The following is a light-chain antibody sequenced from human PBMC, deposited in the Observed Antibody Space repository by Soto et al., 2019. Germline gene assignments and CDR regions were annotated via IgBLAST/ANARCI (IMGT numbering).Light chain of an antibody. CDR3: QQYQNWPPLT. V-gene: IGKV3-15*01. CDR1: QGVTID. Sequence: VMTQSPATLSVSPGETATLSCRASQGVTIDLAWYQQKPGQAPRLLIYDASTRATGIPARFSGSGSGTEFTLTISSLQSEDFAVYYCQQYQNWPPLTFGGGTRVEIK. CDR2: DAS. J-gene: IGKJ4*01.